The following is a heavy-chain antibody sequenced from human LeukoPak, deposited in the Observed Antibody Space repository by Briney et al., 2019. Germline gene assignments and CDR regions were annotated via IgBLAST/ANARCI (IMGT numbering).Heavy chain of an antibody. CDR3: ARDSFIAAAGLFDY. V-gene: IGHV1-18*01. J-gene: IGHJ4*02. Sequence: ASVTVSCKASGYTFTSYGISWVRQAPGQRLEWMGWISAYNGNTNYAQKLQGRVTMTTDTSTSTAYMELRSLRSDDTAVYYCARDSFIAAAGLFDYWGQGTLVTVSS. D-gene: IGHD6-13*01. CDR2: ISAYNGNT. CDR1: GYTFTSYG.